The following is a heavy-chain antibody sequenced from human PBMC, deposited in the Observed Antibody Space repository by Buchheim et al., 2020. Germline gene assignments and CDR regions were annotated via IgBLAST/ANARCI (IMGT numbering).Heavy chain of an antibody. CDR1: GFTFSNYW. CDR2: IKQDGSEK. J-gene: IGHJ4*02. V-gene: IGHV3-7*01. Sequence: EVQLVESGGGLVQPGGSLRLSCAASGFTFSNYWMSWVRQAPGKGLEWVANIKQDGSEKYYVDSVTGRFTISRDNAKNSLYLQMTRLRAEDTAVYFCASGEYSRSYYQYPDPHRLDYWGQGTL. D-gene: IGHD6-6*01. CDR3: ASGEYSRSYYQYPDPHRLDY.